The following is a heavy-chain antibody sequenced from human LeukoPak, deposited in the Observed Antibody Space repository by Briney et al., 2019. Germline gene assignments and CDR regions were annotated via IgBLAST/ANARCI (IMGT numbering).Heavy chain of an antibody. Sequence: GGSLRLSCAASGFTFSDYYMSWIRQAPGKGLEWVSYISSSGSTIYYADSVKGRFTTSRDNAKNSLYLQMNSLRAEDTAVYYCASLGSGGATLSAYYFDYWGQGTLVTVSS. CDR2: ISSSGSTI. J-gene: IGHJ4*02. V-gene: IGHV3-11*04. D-gene: IGHD1-26*01. CDR1: GFTFSDYY. CDR3: ASLGSGGATLSAYYFDY.